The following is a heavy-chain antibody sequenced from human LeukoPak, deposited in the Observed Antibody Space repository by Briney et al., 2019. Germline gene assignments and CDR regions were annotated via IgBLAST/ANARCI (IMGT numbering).Heavy chain of an antibody. CDR1: GGTFSNYA. D-gene: IGHD3-10*01. Sequence: SVKVSCKTSGGTFSNYAISWVRQAPGQGLEWMGRIIPIFGTANYAQKFQGRVTINADEFTSTVYMELYSLTSEDTAVYYCARRGSLGYFYYWGQGTLVTVSS. CDR3: ARRGSLGYFYY. V-gene: IGHV1-69*13. J-gene: IGHJ4*02. CDR2: IIPIFGTA.